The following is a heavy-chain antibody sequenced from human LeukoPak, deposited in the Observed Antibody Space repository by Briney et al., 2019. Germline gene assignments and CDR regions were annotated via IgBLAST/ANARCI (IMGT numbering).Heavy chain of an antibody. CDR2: ISSSSSYI. CDR1: GFTFSSYS. J-gene: IGHJ4*02. V-gene: IGHV3-21*01. D-gene: IGHD1-26*01. CDR3: ARDGSYSGSYYFDY. Sequence: GGSLRLSCAASGFTFSSYSMNWVRQAPGKGLEWVSSISSSSSYIYYADSVKGRFTISRDKAKNSLYLQMNSLRAEDTAVYYCARDGSYSGSYYFDYWGQGTLVTVSS.